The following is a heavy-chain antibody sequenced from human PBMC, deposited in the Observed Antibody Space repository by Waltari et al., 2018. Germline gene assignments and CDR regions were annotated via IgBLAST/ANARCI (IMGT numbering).Heavy chain of an antibody. CDR2: IYTSGST. V-gene: IGHV4-4*07. D-gene: IGHD6-19*01. CDR3: AREGFSSGWYPTMSLFDP. CDR1: GGSISSYY. Sequence: QVQLQESGPGLVKPSETLSLTCTVSGGSISSYYWSWIRQPAGKGLEWIGRIYTSGSTNYNPSLKSRVTRSVDTSKNQFSLKLSAVTAADTAVYYCAREGFSSGWYPTMSLFDPWGQGTLVTVSS. J-gene: IGHJ5*02.